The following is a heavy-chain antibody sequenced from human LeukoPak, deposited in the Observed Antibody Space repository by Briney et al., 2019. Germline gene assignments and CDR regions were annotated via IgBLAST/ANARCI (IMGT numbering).Heavy chain of an antibody. J-gene: IGHJ4*02. CDR1: GFTFSNYA. CDR2: ISSNGGGT. CDR3: ARGYSSAWSHFDY. V-gene: IGHV3-64*01. D-gene: IGHD6-19*01. Sequence: GGSLRLSCAASGFTFSNYAMHWVRQAPGKGLEYVSAISSNGGGTYYANSVKGRFTISRDNSKNTLYLQMGSLRAEDMAVYFCARGYSSAWSHFDYWGQGTLVTVPS.